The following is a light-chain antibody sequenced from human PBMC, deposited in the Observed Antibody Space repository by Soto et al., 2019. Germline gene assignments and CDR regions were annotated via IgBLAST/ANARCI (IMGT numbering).Light chain of an antibody. CDR3: QQYGRT. J-gene: IGKJ1*01. CDR2: GAS. CDR1: QSVGSS. Sequence: EIVLTQSPGTLPLSPGERATLSCRASQSVGSSLSWYQQKPGQAPRLLFYGASNRATAIPDRFSGSGFGTDFTLTITRLEPEDFAVYYCQQYGRTFGLGTKVDIK. V-gene: IGKV3-20*01.